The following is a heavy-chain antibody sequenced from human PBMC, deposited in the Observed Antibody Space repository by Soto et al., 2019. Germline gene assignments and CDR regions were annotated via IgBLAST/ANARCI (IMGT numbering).Heavy chain of an antibody. D-gene: IGHD5-18*01. CDR3: AKIGYSYGDAFDI. V-gene: IGHV3-30*18. CDR1: GFTFSSYG. CDR2: ISYDGSNK. Sequence: QVQLVESGGGVVQPGRSLRLSCAASGFTFSSYGMHWVRQAPGKGLEWVAVISYDGSNKYYADSVKGRFTISRDNSKNTLYRQMNSLRAEDTAVYYCAKIGYSYGDAFDIWGQGTMVTVSS. J-gene: IGHJ3*02.